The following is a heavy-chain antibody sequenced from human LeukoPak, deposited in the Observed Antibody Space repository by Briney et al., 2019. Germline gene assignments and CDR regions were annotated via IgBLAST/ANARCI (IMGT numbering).Heavy chain of an antibody. CDR2: IIPIFGTA. CDR3: ARGGIAAAGDAFDI. D-gene: IGHD6-13*01. Sequence: SVKVSCKASGGTFSSYAISWVRQAPGQGLEWMGGIIPIFGTANYAQEFQGRVTITADESTSTAYMELSSLRSEDTAVYYCARGGIAAAGDAFDIWGQGTMVTVSS. V-gene: IGHV1-69*13. J-gene: IGHJ3*02. CDR1: GGTFSSYA.